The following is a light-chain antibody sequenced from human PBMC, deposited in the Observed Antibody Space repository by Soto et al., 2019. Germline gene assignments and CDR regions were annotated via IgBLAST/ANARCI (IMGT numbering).Light chain of an antibody. V-gene: IGLV2-8*01. Sequence: QSVLTQPPSASGSPGQSVAISCTGTSSDVGGYNYVSWFQQHPGKAPKLIIYEVTERPSGVPDRFSGSKSGNTASLTVSGLQGEDEADYYCNSYAGSNNVIFGGGTKVTVL. CDR2: EVT. CDR1: SSDVGGYNY. J-gene: IGLJ2*01. CDR3: NSYAGSNNVI.